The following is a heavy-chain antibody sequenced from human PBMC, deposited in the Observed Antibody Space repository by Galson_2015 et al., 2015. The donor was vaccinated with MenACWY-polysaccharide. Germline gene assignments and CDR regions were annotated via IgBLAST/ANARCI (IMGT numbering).Heavy chain of an antibody. V-gene: IGHV3-23*01. CDR2: ISGSGGRT. CDR1: GFTFMNYG. D-gene: IGHD3-16*01. CDR3: AKYEAAGDVPRGSVDY. Sequence: SLRLSCAASGFTFMNYGMSWVRQAPGKGLEWVSGISGSGGRTYYADAVKGRFTISRDNSKNTLYLQMNSLRAADTAVYYCAKYEAAGDVPRGSVDYCGHATLATVAS. J-gene: IGHJ4*01.